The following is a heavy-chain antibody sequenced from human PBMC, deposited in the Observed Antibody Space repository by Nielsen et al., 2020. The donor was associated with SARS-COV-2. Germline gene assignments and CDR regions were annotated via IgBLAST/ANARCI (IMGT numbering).Heavy chain of an antibody. CDR2: ISGSGGST. D-gene: IGHD6-19*01. CDR1: GFTFSSYA. J-gene: IGHJ5*01. CDR3: AKISFGWGFDS. Sequence: GESLKISCAASGFTFSSYAMSWVRQAPGKGLEWVSAISGSGGSTYYADSVKGRFTISRDNSKNTLYLQMNSLRAEDTAVYYCAKISFGWGFDSWGQGTLVTVSS. V-gene: IGHV3-23*01.